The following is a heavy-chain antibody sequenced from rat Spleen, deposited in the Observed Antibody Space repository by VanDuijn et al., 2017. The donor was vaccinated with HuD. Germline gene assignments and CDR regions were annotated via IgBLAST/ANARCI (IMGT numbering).Heavy chain of an antibody. CDR2: IWTGGST. Sequence: QVQLKESGPGLVQPSQTLSLTCTVSGFSLTSYNVHWVRQPTGKGLEWMGIIWTGGSTDYNSALKSRLSISRDTSKSQVFLKMNSLQTEDIATYYCARDRAGVADYWGQGVMVTVSS. CDR3: ARDRAGVADY. V-gene: IGHV2-30*01. CDR1: GFSLTSYN. J-gene: IGHJ2*01. D-gene: IGHD1-3*01.